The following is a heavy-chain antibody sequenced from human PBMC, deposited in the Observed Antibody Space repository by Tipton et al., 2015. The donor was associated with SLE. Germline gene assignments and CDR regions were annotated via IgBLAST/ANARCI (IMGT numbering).Heavy chain of an antibody. D-gene: IGHD2-2*01. V-gene: IGHV4-61*09. CDR3: ARVWGTGSRGVDY. J-gene: IGHJ4*02. CDR2: VFSSGTT. CDR1: GASISSRSYY. Sequence: LTCTVSGASISSRSYYWNWIRQPAGKGLEWIGYVFSSGTTYYNPSLQGRLSMSLDTSKNQFSLQLNSVTPEDTAVYYCARVWGTGSRGVDYWGQGTLVTVSS.